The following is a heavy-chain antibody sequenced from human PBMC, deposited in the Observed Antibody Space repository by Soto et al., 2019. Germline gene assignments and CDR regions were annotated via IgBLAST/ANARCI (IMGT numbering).Heavy chain of an antibody. V-gene: IGHV4-4*02. D-gene: IGHD6-19*01. CDR2: IYHSGTT. Sequence: QVHLQESGPGLVKPSGTLSLTCAVSGGSITTNWWSWVRQPPGKGLEWIWEIYHSGTTNYNPFLRGRVTISVDKSNHQFSLNLNTVTAADSVIYFCARHIAVPRTRGFDYWGQGNLVTVSS. CDR3: ARHIAVPRTRGFDY. CDR1: GGSITTNW. J-gene: IGHJ4*02.